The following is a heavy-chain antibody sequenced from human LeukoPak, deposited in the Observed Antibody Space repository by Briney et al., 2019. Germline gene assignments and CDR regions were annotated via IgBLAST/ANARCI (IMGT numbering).Heavy chain of an antibody. CDR1: GFTLSIYA. V-gene: IGHV3-30-3*01. J-gene: IGHJ4*02. Sequence: PGGSLSLSCAASGFTLSIYAVRWVRHAPGEGREWVAVISYEGSNKYHADSATGRLTISRDNSKNPLYLQMYSLRAEDTAVYYCATDMSYSSSWTNPEVYIYWGQGTLVTVSS. CDR2: ISYEGSNK. D-gene: IGHD6-13*01. CDR3: ATDMSYSSSWTNPEVYIY.